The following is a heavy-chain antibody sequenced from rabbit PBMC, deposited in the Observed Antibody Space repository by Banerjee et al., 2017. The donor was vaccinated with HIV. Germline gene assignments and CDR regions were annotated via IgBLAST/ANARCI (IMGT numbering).Heavy chain of an antibody. J-gene: IGHJ4*01. CDR1: GFSFSSGYY. Sequence: QSLEESGGDLVKPGASLTLTCTASGFSFSSGYYMCWVRQAPGKGLEWIACIYTSSGSTYYASWAKGRFTTSKTSSTTVTLQMTSLTAADTATYFCARASNMEYDARTFNLRGQGTLVTVS. D-gene: IGHD1-1*01. V-gene: IGHV1S40*01. CDR3: ARASNMEYDARTFNL. CDR2: IYTSSGST.